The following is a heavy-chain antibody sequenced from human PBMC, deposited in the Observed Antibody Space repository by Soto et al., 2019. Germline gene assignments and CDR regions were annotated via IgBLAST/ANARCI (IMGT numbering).Heavy chain of an antibody. J-gene: IGHJ4*02. Sequence: GASVKVSCKVSGYTLTELSMHWVRQAPGKGLEWMGGFDPEDGETIYAQKFQGRVTMTEDTSTDTAYMELSSLRSEDTAVYYCATNLYCTIGVSSTFNYGGRGTLATFS. CDR3: ATNLYCTIGVSSTFNY. CDR1: GYTLTELS. V-gene: IGHV1-24*01. D-gene: IGHD2-8*01. CDR2: FDPEDGET.